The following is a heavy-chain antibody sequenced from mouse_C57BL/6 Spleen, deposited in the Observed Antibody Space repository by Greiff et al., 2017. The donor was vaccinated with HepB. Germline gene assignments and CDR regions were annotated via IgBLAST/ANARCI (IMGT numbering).Heavy chain of an antibody. CDR3: ARGAYYGSSDWYFDV. Sequence: EVKLEESGPELVKPGDSVKISCKASGYSFTGYFMNWVMQSHGKSLEWIGRINPYNGDTFYNQKFKGKATLTVDKSSSTAHMELRSLTSEDSAVYYCARGAYYGSSDWYFDVWGTGTTVTVSS. CDR1: GYSFTGYF. D-gene: IGHD1-1*01. CDR2: INPYNGDT. J-gene: IGHJ1*03. V-gene: IGHV1-20*01.